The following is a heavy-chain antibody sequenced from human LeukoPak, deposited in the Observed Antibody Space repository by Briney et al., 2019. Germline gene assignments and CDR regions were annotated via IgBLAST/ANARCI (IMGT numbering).Heavy chain of an antibody. CDR3: ARSSGRSPFDM. Sequence: GGSLRLSCAASGFTFSSDWMHWVRQGPGKGLVWVSRVNSDRGSTNYADSVKGRFTISRDNAKNTLYLQMNSLRADDTAVYYCARSSGRSPFDMWGQGTMVTVSS. CDR1: GFTFSSDW. CDR2: VNSDRGST. V-gene: IGHV3-74*01. D-gene: IGHD6-19*01. J-gene: IGHJ3*02.